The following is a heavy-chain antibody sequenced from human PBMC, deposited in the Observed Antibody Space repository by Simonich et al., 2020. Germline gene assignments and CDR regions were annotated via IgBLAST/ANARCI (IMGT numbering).Heavy chain of an antibody. V-gene: IGHV1-2*02. Sequence: QVQLVQSGAEVTKPGASVKVSCKASGYTFTGFYLHWVRQAPGQGLGWMGWINPNSGGTNYAQKFQGRVTMTRDTSISTAYMELSRLRSDDTAVYYCARGALTGDYYYMDVWGKGTTVTVSS. CDR1: GYTFTGFY. D-gene: IGHD7-27*01. CDR2: INPNSGGT. J-gene: IGHJ6*03. CDR3: ARGALTGDYYYMDV.